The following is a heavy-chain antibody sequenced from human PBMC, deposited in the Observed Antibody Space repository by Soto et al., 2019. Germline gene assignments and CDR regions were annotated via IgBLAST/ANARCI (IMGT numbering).Heavy chain of an antibody. J-gene: IGHJ4*02. CDR3: ARYGGSGSRLSDY. CDR2: IYPGDSDT. D-gene: IGHD5-12*01. V-gene: IGHV5-51*01. CDR1: GYSFTDYL. Sequence: VESQRICYKCSGYSFTDYLSGWVRQLRGGRLEWMGIIYPGDSDTSYRRPLEGQVTIADDKSSTTAYLQWSSRKASDTAMYYCARYGGSGSRLSDYGGQGTMVNV.